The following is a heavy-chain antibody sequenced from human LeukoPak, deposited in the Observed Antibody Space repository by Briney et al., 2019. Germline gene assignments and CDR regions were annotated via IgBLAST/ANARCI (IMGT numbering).Heavy chain of an antibody. J-gene: IGHJ6*02. V-gene: IGHV3-33*01. D-gene: IGHD6-13*01. CDR3: ARFRGAAAGTWDYYYYGMDV. CDR1: GFTFSSYG. CDR2: IWYDGSNK. Sequence: PGGSLRLSCAASGFTFSSYGMHWVRQAPGKGLEWVAVIWYDGSNKYYADSVKGRFTISRDNSKNTLYLQMNSLRAEDTAVYYCARFRGAAAGTWDYYYYGMDVWGQGTTVTVSS.